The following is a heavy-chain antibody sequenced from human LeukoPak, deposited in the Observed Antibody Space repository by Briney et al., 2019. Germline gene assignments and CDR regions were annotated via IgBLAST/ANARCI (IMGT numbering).Heavy chain of an antibody. CDR3: AKDRCSNGIGCYYYYMDV. CDR2: IRYDGSNK. Sequence: GGSLRLSWAASGFTFSSYGTHWVRQAPGKGLEWVAFIRYDGSNKYYADSVKGRFTISRDNSKNTLYLQMNSLRAEDTAVYYCAKDRCSNGIGCYYYYMDVWGKGTTVTISS. V-gene: IGHV3-30*02. CDR1: GFTFSSYG. D-gene: IGHD2-8*01. J-gene: IGHJ6*03.